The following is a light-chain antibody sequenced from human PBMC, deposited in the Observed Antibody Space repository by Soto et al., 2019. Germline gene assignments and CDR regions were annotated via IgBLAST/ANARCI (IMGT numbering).Light chain of an antibody. V-gene: IGKV3-20*01. J-gene: IGKJ2*01. CDR1: PRVSSTY. CDR3: HQYANSRHT. Sequence: TRPFLPGESAYLNIRGSPRVSSTYLAWYHHKPGQAPRLLIYGASSWAAGIPDRFSVSGSGTDFTLTISILEPEDFAIYYCHQYANSRHTFGQGTKVDIK. CDR2: GAS.